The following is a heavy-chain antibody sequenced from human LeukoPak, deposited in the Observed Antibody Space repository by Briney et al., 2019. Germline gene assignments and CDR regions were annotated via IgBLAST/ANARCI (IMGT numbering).Heavy chain of an antibody. D-gene: IGHD3-22*01. CDR1: GGSISIYY. Sequence: PSETLSLTCTVSGGSISIYYWSWTRQPPGKGLEWIGYIYYSGSTNYNPSLKSRVTISVDTSKNQFSLKLSSVTAADTAVYYCARDRNYDSSGSDRGFDYWGQGTLVTVSS. CDR2: IYYSGST. CDR3: ARDRNYDSSGSDRGFDY. J-gene: IGHJ4*02. V-gene: IGHV4-59*01.